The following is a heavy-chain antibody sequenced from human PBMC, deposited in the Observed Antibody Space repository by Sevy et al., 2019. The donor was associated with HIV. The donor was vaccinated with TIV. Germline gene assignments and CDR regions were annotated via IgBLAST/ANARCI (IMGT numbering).Heavy chain of an antibody. CDR1: GGSFSGYY. V-gene: IGHV4-34*01. Sequence: SETLSLTCAVYGGSFSGYYWSWIRQPPGKGLEWIGEINHSGSTNYNPSLKSRVTISVDTSKNQFSLKLSSVTSAGTAVYYCASRVQRGYYFDYWGQGTLVTVSS. D-gene: IGHD1-1*01. J-gene: IGHJ4*02. CDR2: INHSGST. CDR3: ASRVQRGYYFDY.